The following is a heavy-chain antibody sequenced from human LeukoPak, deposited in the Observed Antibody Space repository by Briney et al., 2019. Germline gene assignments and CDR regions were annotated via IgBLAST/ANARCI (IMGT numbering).Heavy chain of an antibody. J-gene: IGHJ4*02. Sequence: GGALRLSCAPSGFTFSNAWMSWVRQAPGKGGEGVGRIKSKTEGGTTDYAAPVKGRFTISRDDSKNTLYLQMNSLKTEDTAVYYCTTKVLRYFDWLPPDDYWGQGTLVTVSS. CDR2: IKSKTEGGTT. CDR3: TTKVLRYFDWLPPDDY. D-gene: IGHD3-9*01. CDR1: GFTFSNAW. V-gene: IGHV3-15*01.